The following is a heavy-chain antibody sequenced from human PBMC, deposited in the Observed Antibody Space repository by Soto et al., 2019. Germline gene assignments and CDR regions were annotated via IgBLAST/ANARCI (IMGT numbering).Heavy chain of an antibody. CDR3: ARDLPISCGGDCPTNWFDP. V-gene: IGHV3-30-3*01. D-gene: IGHD2-21*02. J-gene: IGHJ5*02. CDR1: GFTFSNYA. CDR2: TSHDGTKK. Sequence: QVELVESGGGVVQPGRSLRLPCAASGFTFSNYAMHWVRQAPGKGLEWVAVTSHDGTKKYYADSVKGRFTISRDNSKNTLYLQMNSLRTEDTAVYYCARDLPISCGGDCPTNWFDPWGQGTLVTVSS.